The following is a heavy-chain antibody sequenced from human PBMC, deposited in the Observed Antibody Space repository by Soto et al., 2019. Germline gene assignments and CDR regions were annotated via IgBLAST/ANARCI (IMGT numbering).Heavy chain of an antibody. J-gene: IGHJ3*02. D-gene: IGHD2-15*01. CDR2: ISAYNGNT. CDR3: ARSTVIVVVVAALDAFDI. V-gene: IGHV1-18*01. Sequence: ASVKVSCKASGYTFTSYGISWVRQAPGQGLEWMGWISAYNGNTNYAQKLQGRVTMTTDTSTSTAYMELRSLRSDDTAVYYCARSTVIVVVVAALDAFDIWGQGTMVTV. CDR1: GYTFTSYG.